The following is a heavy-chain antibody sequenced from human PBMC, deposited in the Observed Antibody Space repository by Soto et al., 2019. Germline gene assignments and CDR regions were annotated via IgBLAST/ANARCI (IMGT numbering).Heavy chain of an antibody. Sequence: QVQLVQSGAEVKEPGASVTVSCRASGDRFTDYYMHWVRQAPGQGLEWMGWINPNSGVTKYAQKFQGWVTMTRETSIRTVYMQLSRLGFDDTAIYYCAQESGGATATLDYYYFYMDVWGTGTTVTVSS. V-gene: IGHV1-2*04. CDR1: GDRFTDYY. CDR3: AQESGGATATLDYYYFYMDV. J-gene: IGHJ6*03. D-gene: IGHD5-12*01. CDR2: INPNSGVT.